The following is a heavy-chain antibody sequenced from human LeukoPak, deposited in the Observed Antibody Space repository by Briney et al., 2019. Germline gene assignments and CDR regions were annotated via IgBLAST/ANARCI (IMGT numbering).Heavy chain of an antibody. CDR2: IYYSGST. CDR3: ARAVSQQWLVLDP. D-gene: IGHD6-19*01. J-gene: IGHJ5*02. CDR1: GGPIRNYY. Sequence: SETLSLTCTVSGGPIRNYYWSWIRQPPGKGLEWIGYIYYSGSTNYSPSLKSRVTISVDKSKNQFSLKLSSVTAADTAVYYCARAVSQQWLVLDPWGQGTLVTVSS. V-gene: IGHV4-59*12.